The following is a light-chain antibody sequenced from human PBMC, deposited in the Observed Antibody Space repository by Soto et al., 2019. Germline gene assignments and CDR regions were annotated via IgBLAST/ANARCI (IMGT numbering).Light chain of an antibody. CDR1: QSISSY. CDR2: DAS. Sequence: EIVLTQSPATLSLSLGERATLSCRASQSISSYLGWYQQKPGQAPRLLIYDASNRATGIPARFSGSGSGTDFTLTISNLEPEDFAVYYCQHRSNWPLTFGGGTKVEIK. J-gene: IGKJ4*01. V-gene: IGKV3-11*01. CDR3: QHRSNWPLT.